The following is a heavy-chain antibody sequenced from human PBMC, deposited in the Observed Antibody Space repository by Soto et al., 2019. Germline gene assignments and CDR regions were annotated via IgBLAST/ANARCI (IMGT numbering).Heavy chain of an antibody. CDR3: ARDGGGATVTTYFDY. CDR2: ISAYNGNT. V-gene: IGHV1-18*01. D-gene: IGHD4-17*01. J-gene: IGHJ4*02. Sequence: NLGASVKVSCKASGYTFTSYGISWVRQAPGQGLEWMGWISAYNGNTNYAQKLQGRVTMTTDTSTSTAYMELRSLRSDDTAVYYCARDGGGATVTTYFDYWGQGTLVTVSS. CDR1: GYTFTSYG.